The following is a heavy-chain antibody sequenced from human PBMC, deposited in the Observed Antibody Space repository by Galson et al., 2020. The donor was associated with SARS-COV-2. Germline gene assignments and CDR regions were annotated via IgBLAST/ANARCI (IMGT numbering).Heavy chain of an antibody. J-gene: IGHJ4*02. CDR1: GGSFSGHY. V-gene: IGHV4-34*01. CDR3: AREENFFLVMTATRMCYFDY. Sequence: SETLSLTCAVYGGSFSGHYWSWIRQPQGKGLEWIGEINSSGSTNYNPSLKSRVTISVDTSKNHFSLKLSSVTAADTAVYYCAREENFFLVMTATRMCYFDYWGRGTLATVSS. CDR2: INSSGST. D-gene: IGHD2-21*02.